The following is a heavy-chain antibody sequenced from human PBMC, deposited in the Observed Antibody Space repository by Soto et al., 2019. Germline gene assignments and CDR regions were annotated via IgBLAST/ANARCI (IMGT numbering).Heavy chain of an antibody. D-gene: IGHD6-25*01. CDR3: ARVTSGDPGWFDP. Sequence: SETLSLTCTVSGGSISSSSYYWGWIRQPPGKGLEWIGSIYYSGSTYYNPSLKSRVTISVDTSKNQFSLKLSSVTAADTAVYYCARVTSGDPGWFDPWGQGTLVTVSS. J-gene: IGHJ5*02. V-gene: IGHV4-39*01. CDR1: GGSISSSSYY. CDR2: IYYSGST.